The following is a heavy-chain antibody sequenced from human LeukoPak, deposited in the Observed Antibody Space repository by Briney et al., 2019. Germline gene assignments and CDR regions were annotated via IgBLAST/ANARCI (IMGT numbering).Heavy chain of an antibody. Sequence: GESLRLSCTASGFTFSSYAMSWVRQAPGKGLEWVSGIGSSGGSTYYVDSVKGRFTVSRDNSKNTLYLQINSLRAEDTAIYYCAKVLRNDQTIDYWGQGTLVTVSS. CDR3: AKVLRNDQTIDY. CDR2: IGSSGGST. J-gene: IGHJ4*02. D-gene: IGHD1-1*01. V-gene: IGHV3-23*01. CDR1: GFTFSSYA.